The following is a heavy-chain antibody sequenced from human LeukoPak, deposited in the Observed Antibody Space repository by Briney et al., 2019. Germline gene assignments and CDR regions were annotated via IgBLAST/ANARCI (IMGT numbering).Heavy chain of an antibody. V-gene: IGHV3-21*01. CDR3: ARTYIVVVPAANPTYYYYGMDV. CDR1: GFTFSCYS. D-gene: IGHD2-2*01. J-gene: IGHJ6*02. CDR2: ISSSSSYI. Sequence: GESLRLSCAASGFTFSCYSMNWVLQAPGNGLEWVSSISSSSSYIYYADSVKGRFTISRDIAKNSLYLQMNSLRAEDTAVYYCARTYIVVVPAANPTYYYYGMDVWGQGTTVTVSS.